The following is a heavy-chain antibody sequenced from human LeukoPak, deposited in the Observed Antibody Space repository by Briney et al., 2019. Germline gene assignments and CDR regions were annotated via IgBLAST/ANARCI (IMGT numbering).Heavy chain of an antibody. CDR2: MNQDGSIK. J-gene: IGHJ4*02. D-gene: IGHD4-17*01. CDR1: GFTFSSYW. V-gene: IGHV3-7*05. Sequence: PGGSLTLSCAASGFTFSSYWVTWVRHAPGKGLEWVANMNQDGSIKYYVHSVKGRFTISRDNAKNSLFLQMNSLRVEDTALYYCARDDNPHYGDYHLFGYWGQGTLVTVSS. CDR3: ARDDNPHYGDYHLFGY.